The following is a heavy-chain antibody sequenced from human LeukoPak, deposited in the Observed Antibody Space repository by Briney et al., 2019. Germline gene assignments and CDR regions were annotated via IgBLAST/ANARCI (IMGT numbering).Heavy chain of an antibody. CDR1: GFTFTNAW. J-gene: IGHJ4*02. D-gene: IGHD5-12*01. CDR2: IKDDGSNR. Sequence: GGSLRLSCAASGFTFTNAWMSWVRQAPGKGLEWVATIKDDGSNRYYVDSVKGRFTITRDNAKNSLYLQMNSLRAEDTAVYYCVNLGYSDGGQGTLVTVSS. CDR3: VNLGYSD. V-gene: IGHV3-7*01.